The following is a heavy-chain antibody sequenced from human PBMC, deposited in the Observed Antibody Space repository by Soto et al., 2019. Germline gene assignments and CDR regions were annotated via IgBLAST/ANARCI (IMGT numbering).Heavy chain of an antibody. D-gene: IGHD2-2*01. Sequence: SETLSLTCTVSGGSISSSSYYWGWIRQPPGKGLEWIGSIYYSGSTYYNPSLKSRVTISVDTSKNQFSLKLSSVTAADTAVYYCASGVVVVPAAIVLNYYYGMDVWGQGTTVTVSS. CDR1: GGSISSSSYY. V-gene: IGHV4-39*01. CDR2: IYYSGST. J-gene: IGHJ6*02. CDR3: ASGVVVVPAAIVLNYYYGMDV.